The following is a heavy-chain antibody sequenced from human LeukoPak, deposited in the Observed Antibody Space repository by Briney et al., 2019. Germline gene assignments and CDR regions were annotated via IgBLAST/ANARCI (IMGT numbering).Heavy chain of an antibody. V-gene: IGHV1-18*01. CDR1: GYTFTSYG. D-gene: IGHD6-13*01. J-gene: IGHJ4*02. Sequence: ASVKVSCKASGYTFTSYGISPVRQAPGQGLEWMGWISAYNGNTNYAQKLQGRVTMTTDTSTSTAYMELRSLRSDDTAVYYCARDLWGGSSWYSGSSYWGQGTLVTVSS. CDR3: ARDLWGGSSWYSGSSY. CDR2: ISAYNGNT.